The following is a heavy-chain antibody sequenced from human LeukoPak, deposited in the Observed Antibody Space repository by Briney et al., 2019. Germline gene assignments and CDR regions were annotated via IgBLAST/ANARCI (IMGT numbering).Heavy chain of an antibody. CDR2: INVDGSDA. CDR1: GFTFTTYW. V-gene: IGHV3-74*01. CDR3: ARAVRAHPPADF. J-gene: IGHJ4*02. D-gene: IGHD3-3*01. Sequence: GGSLRLSCAASGFTFTTYWMYWVRQAPGKGLVCISRINVDGSDAAYADSVKGRFTISRDNAKNTLYLHLNSLRAEDTGVYYCARAVRAHPPADFWGQGTLVTVSS.